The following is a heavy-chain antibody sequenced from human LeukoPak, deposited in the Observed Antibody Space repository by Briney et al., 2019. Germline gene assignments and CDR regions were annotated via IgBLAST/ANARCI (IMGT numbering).Heavy chain of an antibody. CDR3: AKATGIYGDYYYSMDV. V-gene: IGHV3-30*18. CDR2: ISYDGSNK. CDR1: GFTFSNYL. D-gene: IGHD4-17*01. J-gene: IGHJ6*02. Sequence: GGSLRLSCAASGFTFSNYLMSWVRQAPGKGLEWVAVISYDGSNKYYADSVKGRFTISRDNSKNTLYLQMNSLRAEDTAVYYCAKATGIYGDYYYSMDVWGQGTTVTVSS.